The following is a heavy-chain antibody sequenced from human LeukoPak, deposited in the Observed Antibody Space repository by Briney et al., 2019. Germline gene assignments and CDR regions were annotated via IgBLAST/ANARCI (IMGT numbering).Heavy chain of an antibody. CDR2: IDWDDDK. CDR3: ARSNIAVPGTFDY. V-gene: IGHV2-70*11. CDR1: GGSISSYY. D-gene: IGHD6-19*01. J-gene: IGHJ4*02. Sequence: TLSLTCTVSGGSISSYYWSWIRQPPGKALEWLARIDWDDDKHYITSLKTRLTISKDTSKAQVVLTMTNMDPVDTATYYCARSNIAVPGTFDYWGQGTLITVSS.